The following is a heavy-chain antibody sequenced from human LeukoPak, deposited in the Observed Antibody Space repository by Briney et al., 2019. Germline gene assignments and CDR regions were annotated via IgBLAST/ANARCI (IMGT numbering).Heavy chain of an antibody. Sequence: GGSLRLSCAASGFTFSSYAMHWVRQAPGKGLEWLAVISYDGSNKYYADSVKGRFTISRDNSKNTLYLQMNSLRAEDTAVYYCARDRSLWFFDYWGQGTLVTVSS. D-gene: IGHD3-10*01. CDR1: GFTFSSYA. CDR2: ISYDGSNK. J-gene: IGHJ4*02. V-gene: IGHV3-30*04. CDR3: ARDRSLWFFDY.